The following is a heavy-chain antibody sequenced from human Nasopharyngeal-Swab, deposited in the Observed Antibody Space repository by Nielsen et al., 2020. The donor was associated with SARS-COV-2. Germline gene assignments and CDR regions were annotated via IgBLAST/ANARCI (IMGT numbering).Heavy chain of an antibody. Sequence: PTLVKPTQTLTLTCPFSGFSLNTGGVGVGWIRQPPGKALEWLALIYGDDGKTYSPSLQSSLTITKDASKSQVVLTMTNMDLVDTATYYCAHKKNWNFDYWGQGILVTVSS. CDR3: AHKKNWNFDY. J-gene: IGHJ4*02. CDR1: GFSLNTGGVG. D-gene: IGHD1-1*01. V-gene: IGHV2-5*02. CDR2: IYGDDGK.